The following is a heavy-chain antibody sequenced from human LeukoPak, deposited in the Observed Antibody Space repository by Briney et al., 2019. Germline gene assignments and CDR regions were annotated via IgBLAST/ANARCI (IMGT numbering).Heavy chain of an antibody. CDR2: IYHSGST. J-gene: IGHJ6*02. D-gene: IGHD6-13*01. Sequence: NTSETLSLTCAVSGGSISSSNWWSWVRQPPGKGLEWIGEIYHSGSTNYNPSLKSRVTISVDKSKNQFSLKLSSVTAADTAVYYCARRGGSSWYEGYYYYYGMDVWGQGTTVTVSS. V-gene: IGHV4-4*02. CDR3: ARRGGSSWYEGYYYYYGMDV. CDR1: GGSISSSNW.